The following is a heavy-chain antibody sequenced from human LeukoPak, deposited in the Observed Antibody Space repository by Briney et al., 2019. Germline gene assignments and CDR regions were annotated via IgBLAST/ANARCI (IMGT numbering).Heavy chain of an antibody. J-gene: IGHJ3*02. CDR3: ARARDGAFDI. D-gene: IGHD5-24*01. Sequence: SETLSLTCTVSGGSISSYYWSWIRQPPGKGLEWIGYIYYSGSTNYNPSLKSRVTISVDTPKNQFSLKLSSVTAADTAVYYCARARDGAFDIWGQGTMVTVSS. CDR2: IYYSGST. CDR1: GGSISSYY. V-gene: IGHV4-59*01.